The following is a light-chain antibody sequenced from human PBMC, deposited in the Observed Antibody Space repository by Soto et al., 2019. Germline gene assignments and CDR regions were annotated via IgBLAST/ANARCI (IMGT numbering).Light chain of an antibody. J-gene: IGLJ1*01. Sequence: QSVLTQPPSASGSPGQPVTISCTGTSSDVGGYKYVSWYQQYPGKAPKLMIYAVNKRPSGVPDRFSGSKSGNTASLTVSGLQAEDEADYYCSSYAGSNNYVFGTGTKVTVL. V-gene: IGLV2-8*01. CDR1: SSDVGGYKY. CDR3: SSYAGSNNYV. CDR2: AVN.